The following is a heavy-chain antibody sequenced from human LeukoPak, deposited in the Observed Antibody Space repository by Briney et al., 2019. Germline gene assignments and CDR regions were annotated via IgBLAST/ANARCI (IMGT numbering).Heavy chain of an antibody. Sequence: SETLSLTCTVSGGSISSYYWSWIRQPPGKGLEWIGYIHYSGSTNYNPSLKSRVTISVDTSKNQFSLKLSSVTAADTAVYYCARETRNYYDSPAYYSFDYWGQGTLVTVSS. J-gene: IGHJ4*02. CDR2: IHYSGST. V-gene: IGHV4-59*12. CDR1: GGSISSYY. D-gene: IGHD3-22*01. CDR3: ARETRNYYDSPAYYSFDY.